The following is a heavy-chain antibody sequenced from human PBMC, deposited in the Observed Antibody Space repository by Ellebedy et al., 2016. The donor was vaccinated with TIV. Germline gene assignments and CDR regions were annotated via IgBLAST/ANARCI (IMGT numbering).Heavy chain of an antibody. CDR2: FDPEDGET. V-gene: IGHV1-24*01. J-gene: IGHJ3*01. Sequence: AASVKVSCKVSGYTLTELSMHWVRQAPGTGLEWMGGFDPEDGETIYAQKFQGRVTMSEDTSTDTAYMEVRSLRSEDTAVYYCATLVLTDYDAFDVWGQGTMVTVSS. CDR1: GYTLTELS. CDR3: ATLVLTDYDAFDV. D-gene: IGHD3-9*01.